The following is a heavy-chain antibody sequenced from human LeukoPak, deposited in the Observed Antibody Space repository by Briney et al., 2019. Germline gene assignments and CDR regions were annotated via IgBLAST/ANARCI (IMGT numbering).Heavy chain of an antibody. CDR3: TRGRGT. J-gene: IGHJ5*02. CDR1: GGSISSYY. D-gene: IGHD3-10*01. Sequence: PSETLSLTCTVSGGSISSYYWSWIRQPPGKGLEWIGEINPSGSATYNPSLKSRLTTSVDTSQNHFSLKLTSVAAADTAVYYCTRGRGTWGQGTLVTVSS. V-gene: IGHV4-34*01. CDR2: INPSGSA.